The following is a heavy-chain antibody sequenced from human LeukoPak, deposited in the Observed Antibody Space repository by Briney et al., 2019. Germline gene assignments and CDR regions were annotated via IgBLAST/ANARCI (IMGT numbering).Heavy chain of an antibody. D-gene: IGHD3-9*01. V-gene: IGHV3-48*04. Sequence: PGGPLRLSCAASGFTFSSSGMTWVRKAPGKGLEWVSYFSSISSTLYYADSVKGRFTSSRDNAKISLYLQMNSLRAEDTAVYYCARDILTGSQSRFQHWGQGTLVTVSS. CDR1: GFTFSSSG. CDR2: FSSISSTL. CDR3: ARDILTGSQSRFQH. J-gene: IGHJ1*01.